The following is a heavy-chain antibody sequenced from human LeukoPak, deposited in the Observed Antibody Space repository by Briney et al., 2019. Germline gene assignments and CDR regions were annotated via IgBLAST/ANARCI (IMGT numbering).Heavy chain of an antibody. CDR1: GVSISSSNSY. V-gene: IGHV4-39*01. CDR2: IYYSGNT. J-gene: IGHJ6*03. Sequence: SETLSLTCTVSGVSISSSNSYWGWIRQPPGKGLEWIGSIYYSGNTYYNASLKSQVSISIDTSKNQFSLRLTSVTAADTAVYYCARTYSRFYYYYMDVWGNGTTVTVSS. CDR3: ARTYSRFYYYYMDV. D-gene: IGHD2-15*01.